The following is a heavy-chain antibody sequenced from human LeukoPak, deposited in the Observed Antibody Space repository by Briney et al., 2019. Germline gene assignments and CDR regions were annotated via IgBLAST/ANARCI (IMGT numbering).Heavy chain of an antibody. CDR1: GYTFSIYG. CDR2: ISAYSGNP. V-gene: IGHV1-18*01. J-gene: IGHJ4*02. CDR3: ARGGPGAEILGFFNHGTFFDY. D-gene: IGHD1-26*01. Sequence: ATVTVSFKGSGYTFSIYGINWVRQAPGQGLEGMGWISAYSGNPNYAQNLQGRLTMTTDTSTSTAYMELRSLRSDDTAVYYCARGGPGAEILGFFNHGTFFDYWGQGALVTVSS.